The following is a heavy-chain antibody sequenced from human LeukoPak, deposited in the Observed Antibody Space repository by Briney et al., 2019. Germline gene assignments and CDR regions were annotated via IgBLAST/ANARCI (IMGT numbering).Heavy chain of an antibody. CDR3: ARGYSSGSSYYYYYGMDV. V-gene: IGHV1-69*13. D-gene: IGHD6-19*01. CDR2: IIPIFGTA. CDR1: GGTFSSYA. J-gene: IGHJ6*02. Sequence: ASVKVSCKASGGTFSSYAISWVRQAPGQGLEWMGGIIPIFGTANYAQKFQGRVTVTADESTSTAYMELSSLRSEDTAVYYCARGYSSGSSYYYYYGMDVWGQGATVTVSS.